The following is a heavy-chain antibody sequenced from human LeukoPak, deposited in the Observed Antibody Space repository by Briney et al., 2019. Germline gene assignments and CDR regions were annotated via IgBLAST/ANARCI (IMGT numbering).Heavy chain of an antibody. CDR2: IRYDGSDK. J-gene: IGHJ4*02. V-gene: IGHV3-30*02. D-gene: IGHD3-22*01. CDR1: GYTFSSHA. Sequence: PGGSLRLSCADSGYTFSSHAMSWVRQAPAKGLEWVALIRYDGSDKYQADSVKGRFTVSRDNSKNTLYLQMNSLRAEDTAVYYCAKVLYYYDSSQPYWGQGTLVTVSS. CDR3: AKVLYYYDSSQPY.